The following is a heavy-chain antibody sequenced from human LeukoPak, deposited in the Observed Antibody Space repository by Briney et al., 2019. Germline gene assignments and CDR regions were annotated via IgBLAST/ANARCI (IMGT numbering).Heavy chain of an antibody. V-gene: IGHV1-18*01. D-gene: IGHD3-3*01. CDR2: ISAYNGNT. Sequence: ASVKVSCKASGYTFSSYGVSWVRQAPGQGLEWMGWISAYNGNTNYAQKLQGRVTMTTDTSTSTAYMQLRSLRSDDTAVYYCARAGSITTFGVVVAHNWFDPWGQGTLVTVSS. CDR3: ARAGSITTFGVVVAHNWFDP. CDR1: GYTFSSYG. J-gene: IGHJ5*02.